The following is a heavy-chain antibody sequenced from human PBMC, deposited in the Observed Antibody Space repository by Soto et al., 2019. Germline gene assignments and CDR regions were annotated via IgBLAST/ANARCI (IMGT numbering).Heavy chain of an antibody. Sequence: EVQLVESGGGLIQPGGTLRLSCAASGFTVSSNYMSWVRQAPGKGLEWVSVIYSGGSTYYADSVKGRFTISRDNSKNTQYPQMHSLRVEDTAVYYCARKEHDYGGKRGHFQHWGQGTLVTVSS. CDR1: GFTVSSNY. CDR2: IYSGGST. V-gene: IGHV3-53*01. D-gene: IGHD4-17*01. J-gene: IGHJ1*01. CDR3: ARKEHDYGGKRGHFQH.